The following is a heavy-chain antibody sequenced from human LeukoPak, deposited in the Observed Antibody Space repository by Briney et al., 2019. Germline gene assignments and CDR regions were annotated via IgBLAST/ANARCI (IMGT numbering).Heavy chain of an antibody. V-gene: IGHV3-30*02. CDR1: GFTFSNYG. J-gene: IGHJ4*02. Sequence: GGSLRLSCAASGFTFSNYGMHWVRQAPDKGLEWVAFLQNHGGDIHYADSVKGRFTISRDNSKNTLYLQMNSLRAEDTAVYYCAKVRGYSYGSVFDYWGQGTLVTVSS. CDR3: AKVRGYSYGSVFDY. D-gene: IGHD5-18*01. CDR2: LQNHGGDI.